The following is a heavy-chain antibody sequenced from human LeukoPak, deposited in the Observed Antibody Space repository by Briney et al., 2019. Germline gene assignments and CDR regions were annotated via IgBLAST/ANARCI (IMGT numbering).Heavy chain of an antibody. CDR1: GFTFTSYA. Sequence: PAGSLTLTCAASGFTFTSYAMHWVRQAPGKGLECVAAILYAGGNKPYAGSVKGRFTIFRDNSYNTLSLQMNSLRTEDTAVYFYARVDSSSCLMYDMDVWGQGTTVTVS. CDR3: ARVDSSSCLMYDMDV. D-gene: IGHD2-15*01. CDR2: ILYAGGNK. V-gene: IGHV3-30-3*01. J-gene: IGHJ6*02.